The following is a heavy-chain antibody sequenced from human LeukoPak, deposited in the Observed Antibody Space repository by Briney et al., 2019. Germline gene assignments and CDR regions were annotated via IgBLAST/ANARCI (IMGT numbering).Heavy chain of an antibody. CDR3: ARELGRGGSAFDV. D-gene: IGHD3-16*01. J-gene: IGHJ3*01. CDR1: GFSLSNHW. CDR2: IDPDGSVA. V-gene: IGHV3-74*01. Sequence: TGWPLRLSCEAAGFSLSNHWMHWVRQAPGKGLVWVAHIDPDGSVANYGDSVKGRFTISRDNAKNTLYLQMDSLRAEDTAVYYCARELGRGGSAFDVWGQGTMVTVSS.